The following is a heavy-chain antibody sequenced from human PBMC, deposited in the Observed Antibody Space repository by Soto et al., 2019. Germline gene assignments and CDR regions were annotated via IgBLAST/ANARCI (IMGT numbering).Heavy chain of an antibody. V-gene: IGHV1-18*04. CDR2: IGLYIHNT. Sequence: ASVKVSCKASGYIFTSYGINWVRQAPGQGLEWMGWIGLYIHNTNYAQKFQGRVTITTDTSTSTVYMELRSLTSDDTAMYYCARGAFDYGSESDYNTPFGYWGQGTLVTVS. CDR1: GYIFTSYG. D-gene: IGHD3-10*01. J-gene: IGHJ4*02. CDR3: ARGAFDYGSESDYNTPFGY.